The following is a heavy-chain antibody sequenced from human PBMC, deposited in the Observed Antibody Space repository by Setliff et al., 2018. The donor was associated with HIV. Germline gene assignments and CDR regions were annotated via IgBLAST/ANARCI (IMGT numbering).Heavy chain of an antibody. Sequence: ASVKVSCKASGYTFTSYGISWVRQAPGRGLEWMGWISAYNGNTNYAQKVQGRVTMTTDTSTSTAYMELRSLRSDDTAMYYCARDQEPEGTSGSFTTSDYWGQGTLVTVSS. D-gene: IGHD3-10*01. V-gene: IGHV1-18*01. J-gene: IGHJ4*02. CDR1: GYTFTSYG. CDR2: ISAYNGNT. CDR3: ARDQEPEGTSGSFTTSDY.